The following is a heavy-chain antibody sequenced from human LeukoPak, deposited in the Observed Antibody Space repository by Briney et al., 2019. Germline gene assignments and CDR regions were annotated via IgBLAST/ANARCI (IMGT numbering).Heavy chain of an antibody. D-gene: IGHD1-1*01. CDR2: ISHSGST. V-gene: IGHV4-4*02. J-gene: IGHJ4*02. CDR1: GGSISSSSW. CDR3: ARVTGTTPFDY. Sequence: PSETLSLTCTVSGGSISSSSWWSWVRQPPGKGLEWIGEISHSGSTNYNPSLESRVTISVDKSKNQFSLKLSTVTAADTAVYFCARVTGTTPFDYWGQGTLVTVSS.